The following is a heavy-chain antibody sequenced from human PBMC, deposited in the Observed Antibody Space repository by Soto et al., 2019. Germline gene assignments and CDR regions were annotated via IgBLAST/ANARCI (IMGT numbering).Heavy chain of an antibody. CDR3: ARDVGLWFGALDRYFFDT. V-gene: IGHV3-48*02. Sequence: PGGSLSLSCGAFGFTFSCYTMAWVRQDTRKGLEWVSYISTSSRTIDYADSVKGRFTISRDDAKNSLFLQMNSLRDEDTAVCYCARDVGLWFGALDRYFFDTWGQGALVTLSS. CDR2: ISTSSRTI. J-gene: IGHJ4*02. CDR1: GFTFSCYT. D-gene: IGHD3-10*01.